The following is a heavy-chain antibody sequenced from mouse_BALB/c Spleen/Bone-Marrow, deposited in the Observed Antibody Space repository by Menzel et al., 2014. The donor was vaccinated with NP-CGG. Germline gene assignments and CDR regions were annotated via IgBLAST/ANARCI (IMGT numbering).Heavy chain of an antibody. Sequence: DVHLVESGGGLVQPGGSMKLSCVASGFTFSNYWMNWVRQSPEKGLEWVAEIRLKSNNYATHYAESVKGRFTISRGDPKSSVYLQMNNLRAEDTGIYYCTSMRRRGFAYWGQGTLVTVSA. CDR3: TSMRRRGFAY. CDR2: IRLKSNNYAT. J-gene: IGHJ3*01. CDR1: GFTFSNYW. D-gene: IGHD2-3*01. V-gene: IGHV6-6*02.